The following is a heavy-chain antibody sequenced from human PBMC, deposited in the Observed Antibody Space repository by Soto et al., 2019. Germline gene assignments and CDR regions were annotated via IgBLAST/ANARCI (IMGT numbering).Heavy chain of an antibody. CDR3: AKSPDCSSTSCYTFFDY. CDR2: ISYDGSNK. D-gene: IGHD2-2*02. CDR1: GFTFSSYG. Sequence: PGGSLRLSCAASGFTFSSYGMHWVRQAPGKGLEWVAVISYDGSNKYYADSVKGRFTISRDNSKNTLYLQMNSLRAEDTAVYYCAKSPDCSSTSCYTFFDYWGQGTLVTVSS. J-gene: IGHJ4*02. V-gene: IGHV3-30*18.